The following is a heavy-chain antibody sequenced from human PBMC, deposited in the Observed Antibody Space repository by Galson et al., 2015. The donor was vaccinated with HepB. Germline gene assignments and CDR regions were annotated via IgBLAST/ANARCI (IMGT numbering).Heavy chain of an antibody. V-gene: IGHV3-7*03. J-gene: IGHJ5*02. D-gene: IGHD6-19*01. CDR3: VKVGNSGWSVDH. Sequence: SLRLSCAASGFTFSSYWMVWVRQAPGKGLEWVANIKADGSEKYYVGSVKGRFTISRDNAKYSLYLQMSSLRVEDTAVYYCVKVGNSGWSVDHWGQGALVTVSS. CDR2: IKADGSEK. CDR1: GFTFSSYW.